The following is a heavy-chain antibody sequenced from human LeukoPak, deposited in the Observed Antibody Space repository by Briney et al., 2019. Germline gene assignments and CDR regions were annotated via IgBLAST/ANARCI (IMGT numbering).Heavy chain of an antibody. CDR2: IYYSGST. CDR3: AIQGYNSYFDY. D-gene: IGHD5-24*01. CDR1: GGFISSYY. J-gene: IGHJ4*02. V-gene: IGHV4-59*01. Sequence: SXXLSLTCTVSGGFISSYYWRWIRQPPGKGLEWIGYIYYSGSTNYNPSLKRRVTISVETSKKKFSLKLSSVTAADTAVYYCAIQGYNSYFDYWGQGTLVTVSS.